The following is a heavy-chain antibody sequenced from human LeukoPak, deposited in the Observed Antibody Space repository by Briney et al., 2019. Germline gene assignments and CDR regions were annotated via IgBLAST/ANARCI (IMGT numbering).Heavy chain of an antibody. D-gene: IGHD3-22*01. CDR3: ARGDYYYDSSGQSVGFQH. Sequence: PSETLSLTCAVSGGSITGHYWSWVRQSPGKGLEWIGFMHYTGNTNSNPSLRSRVTISMDTSKNQFSLKMSSVTAADTAVYYCARGDYYYDSSGQSVGFQHWGQGTLVTVSS. CDR2: MHYTGNT. CDR1: GGSITGHY. V-gene: IGHV4-59*11. J-gene: IGHJ1*01.